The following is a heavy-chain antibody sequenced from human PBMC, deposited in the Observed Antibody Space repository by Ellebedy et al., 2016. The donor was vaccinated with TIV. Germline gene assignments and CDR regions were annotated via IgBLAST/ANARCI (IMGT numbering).Heavy chain of an antibody. CDR3: ARDPALPRGRFDT. CDR1: GGSISNSDNY. V-gene: IGHV4-39*07. CDR2: IYYSGSA. Sequence: MPSETLSLTCTVSGGSISNSDNYWNWIRQPPGKGLEWIGSIYYSGSAYYNPSLKSRVTVSVDTSKNQFSLHLSSVTAADTAVYYCARDPALPRGRFDTWGQGTLVTVSS. J-gene: IGHJ5*02.